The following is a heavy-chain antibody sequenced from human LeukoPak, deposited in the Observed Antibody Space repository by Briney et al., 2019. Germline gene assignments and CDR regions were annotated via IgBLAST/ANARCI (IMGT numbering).Heavy chain of an antibody. D-gene: IGHD3-16*01. CDR3: ARVRFGYFMDV. J-gene: IGHJ6*03. Sequence: SETLSLTCTVSDVSISTYYWSWIRQPPGKGLEWIGYIYYTGTISYNPSLKSRVTISLHASKNQFSLKLSSVTAADTAVYYCARVRFGYFMDVWGKGTKVTVSS. V-gene: IGHV4-59*01. CDR2: IYYTGTI. CDR1: DVSISTYY.